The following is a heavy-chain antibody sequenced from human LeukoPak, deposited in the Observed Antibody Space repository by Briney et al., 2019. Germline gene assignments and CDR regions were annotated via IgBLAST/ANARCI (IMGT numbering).Heavy chain of an antibody. Sequence: QSGGSLRLSCAASGFTLSKVWMSWVRQAPGKGLEWVAFIQYDGSNQYYADSVKGRFTISRDNSKNTLYLQMNSLRAEDTAVYFCSDLPTLGRVDYWGQGTLVTVSS. CDR3: SDLPTLGRVDY. CDR2: IQYDGSNQ. V-gene: IGHV3-30*02. CDR1: GFTLSKVW. D-gene: IGHD7-27*01. J-gene: IGHJ4*02.